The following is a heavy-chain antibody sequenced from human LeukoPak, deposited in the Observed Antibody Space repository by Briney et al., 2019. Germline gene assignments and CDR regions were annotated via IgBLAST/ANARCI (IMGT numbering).Heavy chain of an antibody. D-gene: IGHD6-19*01. V-gene: IGHV3-64D*06. Sequence: PGGSLRLSCSASGFTFSSYAMHWVSQAPGKGLEYVSAIGSDGGDTFYADSVKGRFTISRDNSKNTLYLQMSSLRSEDTAVYYCVKVSVTGSSVDYWGQGTLVTVSS. CDR3: VKVSVTGSSVDY. CDR1: GFTFSSYA. J-gene: IGHJ4*02. CDR2: IGSDGGDT.